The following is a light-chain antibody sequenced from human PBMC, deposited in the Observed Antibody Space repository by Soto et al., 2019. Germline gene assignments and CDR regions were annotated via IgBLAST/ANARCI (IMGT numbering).Light chain of an antibody. CDR3: SSYTSSSTVV. J-gene: IGLJ2*01. V-gene: IGLV2-14*01. Sequence: QSALTQPASVSGSRGLSITISCTGTSSDVGGYNYVSWYQQHPGKAPKLMIYEVSNRPSGVSNRFSGSKSGNTASLTISGLQAEDEADYYCSSYTSSSTVVFGGGTNLTVL. CDR2: EVS. CDR1: SSDVGGYNY.